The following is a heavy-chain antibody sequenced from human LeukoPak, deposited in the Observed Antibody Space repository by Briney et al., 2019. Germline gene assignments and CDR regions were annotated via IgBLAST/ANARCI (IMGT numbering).Heavy chain of an antibody. CDR1: GGSISSYY. V-gene: IGHV4-4*09. Sequence: SETLSLTCTVSGGSISSYYWSWIRQPPGEGLEWIGYIYTNGSTNYNPSLKSRVTISVDTSKNQFSLKLSSVTAADTAVYYCARVSNWFDPWGQGTLVTVSS. CDR3: ARVSNWFDP. CDR2: IYTNGST. D-gene: IGHD3-16*02. J-gene: IGHJ5*02.